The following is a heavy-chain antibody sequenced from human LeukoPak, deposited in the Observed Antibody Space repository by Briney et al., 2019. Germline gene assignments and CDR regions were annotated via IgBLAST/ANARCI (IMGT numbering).Heavy chain of an antibody. J-gene: IGHJ4*02. CDR2: IYYSGST. CDR3: ARSDCSTTYCYPFDF. D-gene: IGHD2-2*01. V-gene: IGHV4-59*12. Sequence: SETLSLTCTVSGGSISSSYWSWIRQPPGKGLEWIGYIYYSGSTNYNPSLKSRVTMSVDTSKKQFSLKVSSVTAADTAVYYCARSDCSTTYCYPFDFWGQGTLVTVSS. CDR1: GGSISSSY.